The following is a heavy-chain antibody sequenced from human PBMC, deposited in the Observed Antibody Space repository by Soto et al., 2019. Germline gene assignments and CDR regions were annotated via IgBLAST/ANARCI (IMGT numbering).Heavy chain of an antibody. CDR2: ISGSGGST. J-gene: IGHJ4*02. Sequence: PGGSLRLSCAASGFTFSSYAMSWVRQAPGKGLEWVSAISGSGGSTYYADSVKGRFTISRDNSKNTLYLQMNSLTAADTAVYYCARGSTLNDSSGYYYNFDYWGQGTLVTVSS. CDR1: GFTFSSYA. V-gene: IGHV3-23*01. D-gene: IGHD3-22*01. CDR3: ARGSTLNDSSGYYYNFDY.